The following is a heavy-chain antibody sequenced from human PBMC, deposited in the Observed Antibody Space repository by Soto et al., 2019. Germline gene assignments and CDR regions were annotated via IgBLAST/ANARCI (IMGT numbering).Heavy chain of an antibody. CDR3: ARDFFWCSGGSCYSVGTDV. CDR2: IYSGGST. CDR1: GFTVSSNY. V-gene: IGHV3-53*01. J-gene: IGHJ6*02. Sequence: GGSLRLSCAASGFTVSSNYMSWVRQAPGKGLEWVSVIYSGGSTYYADSVKGRFTISRDNSKNTLYLQMNSLRAEDTAVYYCARDFFWCSGGSCYSVGTDVWGPGTTVTVSS. D-gene: IGHD2-15*01.